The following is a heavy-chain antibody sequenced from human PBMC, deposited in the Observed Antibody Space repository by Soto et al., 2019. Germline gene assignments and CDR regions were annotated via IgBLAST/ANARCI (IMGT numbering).Heavy chain of an antibody. CDR2: ISGSDGST. V-gene: IGHV3-23*01. CDR1: GFIFSSYA. CDR3: ARRVAVGPANGPTSRYFDY. D-gene: IGHD2-15*01. Sequence: EVQLLESGGGLVQSGGSLRLSCAASGFIFSSYAMSWVRQAPGKGLQWVSTISGSDGSTSYADSVKGRFTIFRDNSKNTVYRQMNSLRAEDMAVYYGARRVAVGPANGPTSRYFDYWGQGTLVTVSS. J-gene: IGHJ4*02.